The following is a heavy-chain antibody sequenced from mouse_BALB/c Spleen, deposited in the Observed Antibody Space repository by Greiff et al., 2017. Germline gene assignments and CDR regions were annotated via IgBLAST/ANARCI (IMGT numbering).Heavy chain of an antibody. CDR3: TRGGSTMITKGAWFAY. D-gene: IGHD2-4*01. V-gene: IGHV1-5*01. CDR1: GYTFTSYW. J-gene: IGHJ3*01. CDR2: IYPGNSDT. Sequence: EVQRVESGTVLARPGASVKMSCKASGYTFTSYWMHWVKQRPGQGLEWIGAIYPGNSDTSYNQKFKGKAKLTAVTSTSTAYMELSSLTNEDSAVYYCTRGGSTMITKGAWFAYWGQGTLVTVSA.